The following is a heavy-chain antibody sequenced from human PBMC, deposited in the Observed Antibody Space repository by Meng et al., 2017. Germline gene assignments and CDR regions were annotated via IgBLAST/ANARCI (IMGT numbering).Heavy chain of an antibody. V-gene: IGHV3-7*01. J-gene: IGHJ4*02. D-gene: IGHD6-19*01. CDR3: ARVSQQWLPILYYFDY. CDR2: IKQDGSEK. Sequence: GESLKISCAASGFTFSDYYMSWIRQAPGKGLEWVANIKQDGSEKYYVDSVKGRFTISRDNAKNSLYLQMNSLRAEDTAVYYCARVSQQWLPILYYFDYWGQGTLVTVSS. CDR1: GFTFSDYY.